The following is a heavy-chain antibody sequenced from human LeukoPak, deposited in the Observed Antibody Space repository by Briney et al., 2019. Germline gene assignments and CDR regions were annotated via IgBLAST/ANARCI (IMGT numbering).Heavy chain of an antibody. Sequence: GASVKVSCKASGYTFTGYYMHWVRQAPGQGLEWMGWINPNSGGTNYAQKFQGRVTMTEDTSTDTAYMELSSLRSEDTAVYYCATPDLEWLPWGQGTLVTVSS. D-gene: IGHD3-3*01. V-gene: IGHV1-2*02. CDR2: INPNSGGT. J-gene: IGHJ5*02. CDR1: GYTFTGYY. CDR3: ATPDLEWLP.